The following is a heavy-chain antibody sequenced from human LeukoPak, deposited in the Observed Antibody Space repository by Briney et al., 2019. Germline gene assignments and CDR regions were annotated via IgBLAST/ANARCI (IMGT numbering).Heavy chain of an antibody. V-gene: IGHV4-39*01. CDR1: GVSISSSNSY. J-gene: IGHJ4*02. Sequence: SETLSLTCTVSGVSISSSNSYWGWIRQPPGKGLEWIGSIYYSGNTYYNASLKSQVSISIDTSKNQFSLKLTSVTAADTAVYYCARQNTYYDILTGYLSFRLFDYWGQGTLVTVSS. CDR3: ARQNTYYDILTGYLSFRLFDY. CDR2: IYYSGNT. D-gene: IGHD3-9*01.